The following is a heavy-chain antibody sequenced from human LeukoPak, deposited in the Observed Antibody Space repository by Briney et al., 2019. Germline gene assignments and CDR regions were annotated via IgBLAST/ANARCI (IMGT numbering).Heavy chain of an antibody. Sequence: GGSLRLSCAASGFTFSSYGMHWVRQAPGKGLEWVAVIWYDGGTKYYADSVRGRFTISRDNSKNTLYLQMNSLRAEDTAVYYCAREMGSHPDYWGQGTLVTVSS. D-gene: IGHD1-26*01. CDR2: IWYDGGTK. V-gene: IGHV3-33*01. CDR1: GFTFSSYG. J-gene: IGHJ4*02. CDR3: AREMGSHPDY.